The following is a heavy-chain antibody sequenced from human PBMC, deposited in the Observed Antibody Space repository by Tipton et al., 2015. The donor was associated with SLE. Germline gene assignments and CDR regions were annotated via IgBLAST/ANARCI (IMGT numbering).Heavy chain of an antibody. Sequence: TLSLTCAVYGGSFSGYYWSWIRQPPGKGLEWIGEINHSGNTNYNPSLKSRVTISVDTSKNQFSLKLSSVTAADTAVYYCARYPESNYHWFGPWGQGALVTVSS. J-gene: IGHJ5*02. V-gene: IGHV4-34*01. CDR2: INHSGNT. CDR3: ARYPESNYHWFGP. D-gene: IGHD4-11*01. CDR1: GGSFSGYY.